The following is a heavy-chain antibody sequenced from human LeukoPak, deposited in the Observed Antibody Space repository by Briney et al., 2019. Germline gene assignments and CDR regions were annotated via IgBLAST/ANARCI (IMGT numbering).Heavy chain of an antibody. CDR3: ARSDRSTSCYYFDY. CDR2: INPNSGGT. CDR1: GYTFTGYY. Sequence: GASVKVSCKASGYTFTGYYMHWVRQAPGQGPEWMGWINPNSGGTNYAQKFQGRVTMTRDTSISTAYMELSRLRSDDTAVYYCARSDRSTSCYYFDYWGQGTLVTVSS. J-gene: IGHJ4*02. D-gene: IGHD2-2*01. V-gene: IGHV1-2*02.